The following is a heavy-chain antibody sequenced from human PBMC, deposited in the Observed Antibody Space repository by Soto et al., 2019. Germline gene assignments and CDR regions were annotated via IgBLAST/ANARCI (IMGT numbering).Heavy chain of an antibody. D-gene: IGHD3-3*01. Sequence: PSGTLFPTRAVHCWAFRGFYWGWVRPPPGKGVGWVGEINHSGSTNYNPSLKSRVTISVDTSKNQFSLKLSSVTAADTAVYYCARGFDFWSGYQTGNYYYYYMDVWGKGTTVTVSS. CDR3: ARGFDFWSGYQTGNYYYYYMDV. V-gene: IGHV4-34*01. CDR1: CWAFRGFY. CDR2: INHSGST. J-gene: IGHJ6*03.